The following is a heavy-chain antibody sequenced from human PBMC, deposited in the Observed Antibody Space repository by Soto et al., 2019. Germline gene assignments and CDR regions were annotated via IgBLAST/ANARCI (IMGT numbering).Heavy chain of an antibody. V-gene: IGHV3-9*01. CDR3: AKDIGGNYYYGMDV. CDR1: GFTFDDYA. J-gene: IGHJ6*02. CDR2: ISWNSGSI. Sequence: PGGSLRLSCAASGFTFDDYAMHWVRQAPGKGLEWVSGISWNSGSIGYADSVKGRFTISRDNAKNSLYPQMNSLRAEDTALYYCAKDIGGNYYYGMDVWGQGTTVTVS.